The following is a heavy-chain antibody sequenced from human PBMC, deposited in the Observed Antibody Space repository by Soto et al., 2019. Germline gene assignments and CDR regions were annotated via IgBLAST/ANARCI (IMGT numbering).Heavy chain of an antibody. CDR2: ISGSGGST. D-gene: IGHD3-10*01. V-gene: IGHV3-23*01. J-gene: IGHJ3*02. CDR3: TKDPHYGSGSYYNAQYAAFDI. CDR1: GFTFSSYA. Sequence: EVQLLESGGGLVQPGGSLRLSCAASGFTFSSYAMSWVRQAPGKGLEWVSAISGSGGSTYYADSVKGRFTISRDNSKNTLYLQMISLRAEDTAVYYCTKDPHYGSGSYYNAQYAAFDIWGQGTMVTVSS.